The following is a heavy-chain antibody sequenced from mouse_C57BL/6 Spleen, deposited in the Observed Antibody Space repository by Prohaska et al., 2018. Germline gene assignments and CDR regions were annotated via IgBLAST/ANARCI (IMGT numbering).Heavy chain of an antibody. CDR2: INPNKGGT. D-gene: IGHD1-1*01. J-gene: IGHJ1*03. Sequence: HGKSLEWIGDINPNKGGTSYNQKFKGKATLTVDKSSSTAYMELRSLTSEDSAVYYCARGGITTVVEGDWYFDVWGTGTTVTVSS. CDR3: ARGGITTVVEGDWYFDV. V-gene: IGHV1-26*01.